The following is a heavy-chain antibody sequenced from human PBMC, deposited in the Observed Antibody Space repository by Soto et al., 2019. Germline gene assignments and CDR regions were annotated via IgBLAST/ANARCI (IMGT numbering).Heavy chain of an antibody. CDR1: GGSFSGYY. V-gene: IGHV4-34*01. Sequence: SETLSLTCAVYGGSFSGYYWSWIRQPPGKGLEWIGEINHSGSTNYNPSLKSRVTISVDTSKNQFSLKLSSVTAADTAVYYCATFPVVIHRYPTIGPNMDDYWGQGTLVTVSS. CDR2: INHSGST. J-gene: IGHJ4*02. CDR3: ATFPVVIHRYPTIGPNMDDY. D-gene: IGHD3-22*01.